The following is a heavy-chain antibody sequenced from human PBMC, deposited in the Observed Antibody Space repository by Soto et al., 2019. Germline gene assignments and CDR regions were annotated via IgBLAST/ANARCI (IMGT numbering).Heavy chain of an antibody. V-gene: IGHV1-69*13. CDR1: GGTFSSYA. CDR2: IIPIFGTA. CDR3: ARDLGYSYGSFDY. J-gene: IGHJ4*02. D-gene: IGHD5-18*01. Sequence: SVKVSCKASGGTFSSYAISWVRQAPGQGLEWMGGIIPIFGTANYAQKFQGRVTITADESTSTAYMELSSLRSEDTAVYYCARDLGYSYGSFDYWGQGTLVTVSS.